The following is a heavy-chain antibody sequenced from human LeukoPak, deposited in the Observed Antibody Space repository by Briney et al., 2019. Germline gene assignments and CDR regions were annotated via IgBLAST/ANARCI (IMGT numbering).Heavy chain of an antibody. Sequence: GASEKVSCKASGYTFTGYYMHWVRQAPGQGLEWVGWINPNSGGTNYAQKFQGWVTMTRDTSISTAYMELSRLRSDDTAVYYCARLALRYSSSWYPSGDSWFDPWGQGTLVTVSS. J-gene: IGHJ5*02. CDR1: GYTFTGYY. CDR3: ARLALRYSSSWYPSGDSWFDP. D-gene: IGHD6-13*01. V-gene: IGHV1-2*04. CDR2: INPNSGGT.